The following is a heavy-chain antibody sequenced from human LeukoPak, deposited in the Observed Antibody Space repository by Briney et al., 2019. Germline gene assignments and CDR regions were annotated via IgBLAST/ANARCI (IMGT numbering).Heavy chain of an antibody. D-gene: IGHD2-15*01. J-gene: IGHJ4*02. V-gene: IGHV4-39*07. CDR2: IYYSGTT. Sequence: SETLSLTCTVSGGSISSGSYYWGWIRQPPGKGLEWIGSIYYSGTTNYNPSLKSRVTISLDKSMNHFSLKLSSVTAADTAVYYCAGRCSGGSCYSEAPNWGQGTLVTVSS. CDR1: GGSISSGSYY. CDR3: AGRCSGGSCYSEAPN.